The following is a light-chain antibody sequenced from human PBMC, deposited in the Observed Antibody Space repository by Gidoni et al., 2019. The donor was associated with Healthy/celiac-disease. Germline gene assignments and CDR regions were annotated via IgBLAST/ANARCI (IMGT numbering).Light chain of an antibody. CDR2: EVS. V-gene: IGLV2-14*01. CDR1: SSDVGGYNY. Sequence: QSALTQPASVSGSPGQSITISCPGTSSDVGGYNYVSWYQQHPGKAPKLMIYEVSNRPSGVSNRFSGSKSGNTASLTISGLQAEDEADYYCSSYTSSRLVVFGGGTKLT. J-gene: IGLJ2*01. CDR3: SSYTSSRLVV.